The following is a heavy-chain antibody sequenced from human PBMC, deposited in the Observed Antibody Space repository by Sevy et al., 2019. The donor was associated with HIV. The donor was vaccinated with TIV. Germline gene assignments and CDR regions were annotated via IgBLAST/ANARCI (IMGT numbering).Heavy chain of an antibody. D-gene: IGHD2-15*01. V-gene: IGHV1-24*01. CDR1: GSTFSKLS. CDR2: FDPQDAET. CDR3: AIVGLRYCSGGSCYPRDWFDP. Sequence: ASVKVSCKVSGSTFSKLSIHWVRQAPGKGLEWMGDFDPQDAETIYTERFQGRLTMTEDTFSDTAYMELSSLTSEDTAVYYCAIVGLRYCSGGSCYPRDWFDPWGQGTLVTVSS. J-gene: IGHJ5*02.